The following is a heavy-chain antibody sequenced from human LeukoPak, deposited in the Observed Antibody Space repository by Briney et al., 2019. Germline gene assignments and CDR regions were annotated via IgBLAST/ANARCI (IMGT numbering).Heavy chain of an antibody. CDR2: MNPNSGNT. J-gene: IGHJ4*02. CDR3: ARVPAEAAGTRNFDY. CDR1: GYTFTSYD. V-gene: IGHV1-8*01. D-gene: IGHD6-13*01. Sequence: ASVKVSCKASGYTFTSYDINWVRQATGQGLEWMGWMNPNSGNTGYAQKFQGRVTMTRDTSISTAYMELSRLRSDDTAVYYCARVPAEAAGTRNFDYWGQGTLVTVSS.